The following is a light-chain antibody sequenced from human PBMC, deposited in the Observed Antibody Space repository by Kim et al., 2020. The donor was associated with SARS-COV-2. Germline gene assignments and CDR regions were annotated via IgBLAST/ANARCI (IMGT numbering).Light chain of an antibody. J-gene: IGLJ1*01. CDR1: SSDVGGYNY. CDR3: SSCTVSSTYV. CDR2: DVT. V-gene: IGLV2-14*04. Sequence: GQSITISYTGTSSDVGGYNYVSWYQQHPGKAPKLIIYDVTKRPSGVSNRFSGSKSGNTASLTISGLQAEDEADYYCSSCTVSSTYVFGSGTKVTVL.